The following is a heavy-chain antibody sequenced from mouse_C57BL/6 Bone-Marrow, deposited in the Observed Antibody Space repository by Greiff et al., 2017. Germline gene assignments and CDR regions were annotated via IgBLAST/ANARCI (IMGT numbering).Heavy chain of an antibody. V-gene: IGHV1-85*01. D-gene: IGHD1-1*01. CDR2: IYPRDGST. Sequence: QVQLKESGPELVKPGASVKLSCKASGYTFTSYDINWVKQRPGQGLEWIGWIYPRDGSTKYNEKFKGKATLTVDPSSSTAYMELHSLTSEDSAVYFCASPPYYYGSSSWYFDVWGTGTTVTVSS. CDR3: ASPPYYYGSSSWYFDV. J-gene: IGHJ1*03. CDR1: GYTFTSYD.